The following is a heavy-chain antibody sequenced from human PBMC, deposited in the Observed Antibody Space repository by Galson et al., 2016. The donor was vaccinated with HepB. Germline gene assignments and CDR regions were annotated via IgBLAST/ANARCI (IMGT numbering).Heavy chain of an antibody. CDR3: AAQRVGDSIDF. D-gene: IGHD1-26*01. Sequence: QSGAEVKKPGASVKVSCQPSGSTFSKYGISWVRRAPGQGLEWLGWINTHDGNTNYEYRLQGRVTMTTDASTNTVYLELKNLRSDDTAIYYCAAQRVGDSIDFWGQGT. CDR2: INTHDGNT. V-gene: IGHV1-18*01. CDR1: GSTFSKYG. J-gene: IGHJ4*02.